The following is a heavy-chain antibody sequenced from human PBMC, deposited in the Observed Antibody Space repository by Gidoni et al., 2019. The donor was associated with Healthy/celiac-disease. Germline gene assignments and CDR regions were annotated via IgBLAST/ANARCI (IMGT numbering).Heavy chain of an antibody. CDR3: ASGYSSSWTPFDY. V-gene: IGHV1-3*01. D-gene: IGHD6-13*01. Sequence: QVQLVQSGAEVKKPGASVKVSCKASGYTFTSYAMHWVRQAPGQRLEWMGWINAGNGNTTYSQKFQGRVTITRDTSASTAYMELRSLRSEDTAVYYCASGYSSSWTPFDYWGQGTLVTVSS. CDR1: GYTFTSYA. J-gene: IGHJ4*02. CDR2: INAGNGNT.